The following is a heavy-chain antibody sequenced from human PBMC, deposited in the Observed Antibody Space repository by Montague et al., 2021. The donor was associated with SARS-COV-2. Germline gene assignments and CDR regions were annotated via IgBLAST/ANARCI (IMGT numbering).Heavy chain of an antibody. CDR1: GFTFSSYS. V-gene: IGHV3-21*01. CDR3: ARDRFQYNWFDP. J-gene: IGHJ5*02. D-gene: IGHD3-16*01. CDR2: ISSSSYI. Sequence: SLRLSCAASGFTFSSYSMNWVRQAPGKGLEWVSSISSSSYIYYADSVKGRFTISRDNAKNSLYLQMNSLRAEDTAVYYCARDRFQYNWFDPWGQGTLVTVSS.